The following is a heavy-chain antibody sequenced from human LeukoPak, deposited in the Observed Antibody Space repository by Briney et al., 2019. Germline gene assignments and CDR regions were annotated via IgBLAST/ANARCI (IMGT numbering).Heavy chain of an antibody. D-gene: IGHD2-15*01. CDR2: ISYDESDK. J-gene: IGHJ6*02. CDR3: AKGVVAATNSAYYGMDV. V-gene: IGHV3-30*18. CDR1: GFTFSNYG. Sequence: QPGGSLRLSCAASGFTFSNYGMHWVRQAPGKGLEWVADISYDESDKHYADSVKGRFTISRDNSKNTLYLQMNSLRPEDTAVYYCAKGVVAATNSAYYGMDVWGQGTTVTVSS.